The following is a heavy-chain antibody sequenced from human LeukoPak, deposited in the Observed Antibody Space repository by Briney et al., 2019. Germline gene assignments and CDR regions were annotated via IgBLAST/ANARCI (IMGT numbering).Heavy chain of an antibody. D-gene: IGHD6-19*01. J-gene: IGHJ4*02. V-gene: IGHV4-59*01. Sequence: PSETLSLTCTVSGGSISSYSWSWIRQPPGKGLEYIGYIYFSGSTNYGPSLKSRITISQDRSKNQFSLQLSSVTPADTAVYYCAREGYSSGFHYFDFWGQGTLVTVSS. CDR1: GGSISSYS. CDR3: AREGYSSGFHYFDF. CDR2: IYFSGST.